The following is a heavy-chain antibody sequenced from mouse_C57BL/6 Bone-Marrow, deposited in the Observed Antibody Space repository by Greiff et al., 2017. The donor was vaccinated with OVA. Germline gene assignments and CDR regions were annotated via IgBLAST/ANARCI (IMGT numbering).Heavy chain of an antibody. J-gene: IGHJ1*03. CDR1: GFTFSSYG. D-gene: IGHD2-2*01. CDR2: ISSGGSYT. V-gene: IGHV5-6*01. Sequence: EVHLVESGGDLVKPGGSLKLSCAASGFTFSSYGMSWVRQTPDKRLEWVATISSGGSYTYYPDSVKGRFTISRDNAKNTLYLQMSSLKSEDTAMYYCARRGVTTGYFDVWGTGTTVTVSS. CDR3: ARRGVTTGYFDV.